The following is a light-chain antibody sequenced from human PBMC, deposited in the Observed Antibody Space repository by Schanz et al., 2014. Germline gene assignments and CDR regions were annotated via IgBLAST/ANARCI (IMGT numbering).Light chain of an antibody. Sequence: QSVLRQPPSVSGAPGQRVTFSCTGSSSNIGTGYEVHWYLQLPGTAPKLVIYGSTNRPSGVPDRFSGSKSDTSASLAITGLQAEDEGIYYCQSYDKSLSVVVFGGGTKLTVL. CDR1: SSNIGTGYE. V-gene: IGLV1-40*01. CDR3: QSYDKSLSVVV. J-gene: IGLJ2*01. CDR2: GST.